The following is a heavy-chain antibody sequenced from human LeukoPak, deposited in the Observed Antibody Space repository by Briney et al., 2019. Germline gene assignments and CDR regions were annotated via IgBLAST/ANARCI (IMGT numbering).Heavy chain of an antibody. CDR2: ISSSSSYI. CDR3: ARALYCTNGVCYGDDY. Sequence: PGGSLRLSCAASGFTFSSYSMNWVRQAPGKGLEWVSSISSSSSYIYYADSAKGRFTISRDNAKNSLYLQMNSLRAEDTAVYYCARALYCTNGVCYGDDYWGQGTLVTVSS. V-gene: IGHV3-21*01. CDR1: GFTFSSYS. J-gene: IGHJ4*02. D-gene: IGHD2-8*01.